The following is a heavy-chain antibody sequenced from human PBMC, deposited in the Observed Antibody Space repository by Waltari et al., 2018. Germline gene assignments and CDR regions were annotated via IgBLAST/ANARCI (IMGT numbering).Heavy chain of an antibody. J-gene: IGHJ6*03. CDR1: GGTFTSHR. V-gene: IGHV1-69*02. Sequence: QVQLVQSGAEAKKPGTSGRVSCRASGGTFTSHRVNWGRQAPGKGLEWMGRIMPDISETKYAVKFQGRITITADKSTGTVYMELSSLRSDDTAVYYCAGGDGGYYYYKMDVWGQGTTVTVSS. D-gene: IGHD3-10*01. CDR3: AGGDGGYYYYKMDV. CDR2: IMPDISET.